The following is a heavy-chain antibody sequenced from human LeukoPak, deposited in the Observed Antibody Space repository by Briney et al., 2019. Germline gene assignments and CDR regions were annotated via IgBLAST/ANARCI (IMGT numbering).Heavy chain of an antibody. V-gene: IGHV1-2*02. J-gene: IGHJ3*02. CDR3: ARAPKNDAYDI. Sequence: ASVKVTCKASGYTFTGYYIHWVRQAPGQGLEWVGLINPNSGDTHSAQNFQGRVTMTRDTSISTASMDLSRLRSDDTAVYYCARAPKNDAYDIWGRGTMVTVSS. CDR1: GYTFTGYY. CDR2: INPNSGDT.